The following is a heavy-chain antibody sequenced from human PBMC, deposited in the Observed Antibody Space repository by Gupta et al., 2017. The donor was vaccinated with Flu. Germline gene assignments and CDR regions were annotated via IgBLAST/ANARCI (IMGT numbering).Heavy chain of an antibody. CDR1: GYTLTAYY. Sequence: QVQLVQTGAEVKKPAASVKVSCQASGYTLTAYYIPRVRQAPGQGPEWMGRINPPRGSINYEQRFQGRVTRTWDTSITTAYMELSGLGSDAAALYYCAREKFCHTSTCYRWFDPWGQGTLVTVSS. CDR2: INPPRGSI. CDR3: AREKFCHTSTCYRWFDP. J-gene: IGHJ5*02. V-gene: IGHV1-2*06. D-gene: IGHD2-2*02.